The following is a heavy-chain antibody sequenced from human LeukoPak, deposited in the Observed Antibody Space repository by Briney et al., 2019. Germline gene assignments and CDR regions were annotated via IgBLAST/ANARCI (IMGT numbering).Heavy chain of an antibody. V-gene: IGHV3-21*01. Sequence: KTGGSLRLSCAASGFPFSSYNLNWVRQAPGKGLEWVSSISSGSYIYYADSVKGRFTISRDNAKNSVYLQMNSLRAEDTAVYYCAKGDCSSTSCHAPADYWGQGTLATVSS. CDR3: AKGDCSSTSCHAPADY. J-gene: IGHJ4*02. CDR1: GFPFSSYN. D-gene: IGHD2-2*01. CDR2: ISSGSYI.